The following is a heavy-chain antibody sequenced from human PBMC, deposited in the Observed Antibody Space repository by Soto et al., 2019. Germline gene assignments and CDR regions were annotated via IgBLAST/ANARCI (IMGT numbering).Heavy chain of an antibody. CDR3: TRLTTSKYSISPFDP. V-gene: IGHV3-49*03. J-gene: IGHJ5*02. CDR1: GFTFGDYA. CDR2: ITSKRYGGTT. Sequence: EVQLVESGGGLVQPGRSLRLSCTGSGFTFGDYAMSWFRQAPGKGLEWVGFITSKRYGGTTEYPASVKGRFTISRDDSKSIAYLQMNSLKTEDTAVYFCTRLTTSKYSISPFDPWGKGTLVSVYS. D-gene: IGHD5-12*01.